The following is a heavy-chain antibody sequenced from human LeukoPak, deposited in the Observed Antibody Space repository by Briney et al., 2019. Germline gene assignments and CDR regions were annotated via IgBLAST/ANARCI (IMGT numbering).Heavy chain of an antibody. CDR3: ARELITMVRGVDYYYGMDV. J-gene: IGHJ6*02. CDR1: GFTFSSYW. D-gene: IGHD3-10*01. V-gene: IGHV3-74*01. Sequence: GGSLRLSCAASGFTFSSYWMHWVRQAPGKGLVWVSRINSDGSSTSYADSVKGRFPISRDNAKNTLYLQMNSLRAEDTAVYYCARELITMVRGVDYYYGMDVWDQGTTVTVSS. CDR2: INSDGSST.